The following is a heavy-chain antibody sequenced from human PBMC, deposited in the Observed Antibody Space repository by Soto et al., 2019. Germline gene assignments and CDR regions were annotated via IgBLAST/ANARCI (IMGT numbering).Heavy chain of an antibody. Sequence: ASVKVSCKASGYTFTSYDINWVRQATGQGLEWMGWMNPNSGNTGYAQKFQGRVTMTRNTSISTAYMELSSLRSEDTAVYYCARVISMSYSSSPMDAFYIWGQGTMVPVSS. CDR2: MNPNSGNT. D-gene: IGHD6-6*01. CDR1: GYTFTSYD. CDR3: ARVISMSYSSSPMDAFYI. V-gene: IGHV1-8*01. J-gene: IGHJ3*02.